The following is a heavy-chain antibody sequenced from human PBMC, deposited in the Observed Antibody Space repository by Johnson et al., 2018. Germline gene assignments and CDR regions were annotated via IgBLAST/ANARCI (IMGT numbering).Heavy chain of an antibody. J-gene: IGHJ1*01. Sequence: VQLVQSGGGLVQPGGSLRLSCASSGFSVSSSYLTWVRQAPGTGLEWVSSVYSGGSTFYSDSVRDRFPISRDKVKNMVYLQMDSLRVEDTAVYFCAREIDHSSSFQHFRHWGQGTLVTVSS. V-gene: IGHV3-66*02. CDR2: VYSGGST. D-gene: IGHD6-6*01. CDR1: GFSVSSSY. CDR3: AREIDHSSSFQHFRH.